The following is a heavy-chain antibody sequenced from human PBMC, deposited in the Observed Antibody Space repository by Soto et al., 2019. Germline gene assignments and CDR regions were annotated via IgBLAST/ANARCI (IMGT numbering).Heavy chain of an antibody. J-gene: IGHJ6*02. CDR2: ISAYNGNT. CDR3: ARDYGKAYDFWSGYPPNYHYGMDV. CDR1: GYTFTSYG. D-gene: IGHD3-3*01. V-gene: IGHV1-18*01. Sequence: ASVKVSCKASGYTFTSYGISWVRQAPGQGLEWMGWISAYNGNTNYAQKLQGRVTMTTDTSTSTAYMELRSLRSDDTAVYYCARDYGKAYDFWSGYPPNYHYGMDVWGQGTTVTVSS.